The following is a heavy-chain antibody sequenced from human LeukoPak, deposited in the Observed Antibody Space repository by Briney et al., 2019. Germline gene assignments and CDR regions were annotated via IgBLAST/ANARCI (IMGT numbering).Heavy chain of an antibody. Sequence: PGGSLRLSCAASGFIFSSYGMYWVRQAPGKGLEWVAVISNDGNNKQYADSVKGRFTISRDNSKNTLYLQMNSLRAEDTAVYYCAKDRQLWFGELFDYWGQGTLVTVSS. CDR2: ISNDGNNK. V-gene: IGHV3-30*18. D-gene: IGHD3-10*01. CDR3: AKDRQLWFGELFDY. J-gene: IGHJ4*02. CDR1: GFIFSSYG.